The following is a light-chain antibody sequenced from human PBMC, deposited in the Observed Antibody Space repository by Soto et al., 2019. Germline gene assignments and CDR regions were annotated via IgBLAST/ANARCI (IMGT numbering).Light chain of an antibody. Sequence: QSALTQPPSASGSPGQSVTISCTGTSSDVGGYGYVSWYQQHPDKAPKLMIFAVSKRSSGVPDRFSGSKSGNTASLTVSGLQAEDEADYYCSSYAGTNTDVVFGGGTKLTVL. V-gene: IGLV2-8*01. CDR2: AVS. J-gene: IGLJ2*01. CDR3: SSYAGTNTDVV. CDR1: SSDVGGYGY.